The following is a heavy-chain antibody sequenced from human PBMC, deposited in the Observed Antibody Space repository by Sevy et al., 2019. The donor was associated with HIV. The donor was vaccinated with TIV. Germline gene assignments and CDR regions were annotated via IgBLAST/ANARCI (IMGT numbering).Heavy chain of an antibody. J-gene: IGHJ4*02. V-gene: IGHV4-30-2*01. D-gene: IGHD1-1*01. CDR1: GGSINSDEYS. Sequence: SETLSLTCTVPGGSINSDEYSWNWIRQPPGKGLEWIGYIYNSGITYYNPSLRSRVTVSVDRSKNLLSLNLSSVTAADTAVYYCARGTIQLWFDYWGQGALVTVSS. CDR3: ARGTIQLWFDY. CDR2: IYNSGIT.